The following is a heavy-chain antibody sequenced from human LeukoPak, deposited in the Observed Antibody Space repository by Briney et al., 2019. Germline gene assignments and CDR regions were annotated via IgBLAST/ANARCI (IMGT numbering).Heavy chain of an antibody. CDR2: VYYSGST. V-gene: IGHV4-59*08. CDR1: SGSISSYY. D-gene: IGHD3-10*01. J-gene: IGHJ4*02. CDR3: ARHEKLGQFDY. Sequence: ASETLSLTCTVSSGSISSYYWSWIRQPPGKGLEWIGYVYYSGSTNYNPSLKSRVTISVDTSKNQFSLKLSFVTAADTAVYYCARHEKLGQFDYWGQGTLVTVSS.